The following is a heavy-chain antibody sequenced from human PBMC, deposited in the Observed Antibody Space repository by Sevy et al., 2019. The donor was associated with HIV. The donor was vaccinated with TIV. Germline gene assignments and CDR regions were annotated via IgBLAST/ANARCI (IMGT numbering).Heavy chain of an antibody. CDR2: FDPEDGET. Sequence: ASVKVSCKVSGYTLTELSMHWVRQAPGKGLEWMGGFDPEDGETIYAPKFQGRVTMTEDTSTDTAYMELSSLRSEDTAVYYCATGFMITFGGVIATYSYGMDVWGQGTTVTVSS. CDR3: ATGFMITFGGVIATYSYGMDV. CDR1: GYTLTELS. V-gene: IGHV1-24*01. D-gene: IGHD3-16*02. J-gene: IGHJ6*02.